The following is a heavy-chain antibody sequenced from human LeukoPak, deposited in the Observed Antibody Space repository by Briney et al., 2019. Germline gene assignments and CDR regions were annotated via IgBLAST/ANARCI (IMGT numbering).Heavy chain of an antibody. CDR3: ATGGLYFYSD. CDR2: AYDDRDNK. Sequence: GGSLRLSCAASGFTFISYGMHWVRQSPGKGLEWVAVAYDDRDNKYHADSVRGRFTVSKDNSKKTLYLQMSSLRAEDTAIYYCATGGLYFYSDWGQGILVTVSS. D-gene: IGHD1-26*01. V-gene: IGHV3-33*01. CDR1: GFTFISYG. J-gene: IGHJ4*02.